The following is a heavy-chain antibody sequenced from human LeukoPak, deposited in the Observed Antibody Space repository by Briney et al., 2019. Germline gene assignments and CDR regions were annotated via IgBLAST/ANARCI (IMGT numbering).Heavy chain of an antibody. Sequence: ASVKVSCKASGYTFTSYGISWVRQAPGQGLEWMGWISAYNGNTNYAQKLQGRVTMTTDTSTSTAYMELRSLRSDDTAVYYCARALRARGYSYGYGFCFDYWGQGTLVTVSS. CDR3: ARALRARGYSYGYGFCFDY. CDR1: GYTFTSYG. D-gene: IGHD5-18*01. J-gene: IGHJ4*02. CDR2: ISAYNGNT. V-gene: IGHV1-18*01.